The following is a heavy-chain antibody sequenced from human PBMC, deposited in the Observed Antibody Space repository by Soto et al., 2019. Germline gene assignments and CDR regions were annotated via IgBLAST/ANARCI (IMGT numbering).Heavy chain of an antibody. D-gene: IGHD3-10*01. CDR2: IYYSGST. V-gene: IGHV4-61*01. Sequence: SETLSLTCTVSGGSVSSGSYYWSWIRQPPGKGLEWIGYIYYSGSTNYNPSLKSRVTISVDTSKNQFSLKLSSVTAADTAVYYCARERGGFNRPYYFDYWGQGTLVTVSS. CDR3: ARERGGFNRPYYFDY. CDR1: GGSVSSGSYY. J-gene: IGHJ4*02.